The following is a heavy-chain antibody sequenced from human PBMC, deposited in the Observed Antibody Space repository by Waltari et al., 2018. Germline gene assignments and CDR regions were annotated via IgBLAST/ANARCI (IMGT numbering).Heavy chain of an antibody. CDR2: IVREGSIT. J-gene: IGHJ4*02. Sequence: EVQLVESGGGLVQPGGSLRLSCAASGFSFGSYWMNWVRQAPGKGLVWVSRIVREGSITSYADSVKGRFTISRDNAKNTLYLQMNSLRDEDTAVYYCARDYYYSIDYWGQGTVVTVSS. V-gene: IGHV3-74*01. D-gene: IGHD3-10*01. CDR3: ARDYYYSIDY. CDR1: GFSFGSYW.